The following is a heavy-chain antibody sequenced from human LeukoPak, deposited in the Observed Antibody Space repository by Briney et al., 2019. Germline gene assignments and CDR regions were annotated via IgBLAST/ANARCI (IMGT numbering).Heavy chain of an antibody. CDR1: GGSISSYY. V-gene: IGHV4-59*01. J-gene: IGHJ5*02. CDR2: IYYSGST. CDR3: ARYQPTFGPPTPYCFDP. D-gene: IGHD2-15*01. Sequence: SETLSLTCTVSGGSISSYYWSWIRQPPGKGLEWIGYIYYSGSTNYNPSLKSRVTISVDTSKNQFSLKLSSVTAADTAVYYCARYQPTFGPPTPYCFDPWGQGTLVTVSS.